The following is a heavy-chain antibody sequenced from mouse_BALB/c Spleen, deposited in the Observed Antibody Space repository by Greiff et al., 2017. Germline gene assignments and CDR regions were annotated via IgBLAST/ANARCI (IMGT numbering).Heavy chain of an antibody. D-gene: IGHD2-4*01. V-gene: IGHV2-9*02. CDR2: IWAGGST. CDR3: ARDYDYDDYAMDY. Sequence: VKLVESGPGLVAPSQSLSITCTVSGFSLTSYGVHWVRQPPGKGLEWLGVIWAGGSTNYNSALMSRLSISKDNSKSQVFLKMNSLQTDDTAMYYCARDYDYDDYAMDYWGQGTSVTVSS. CDR1: GFSLTSYG. J-gene: IGHJ4*01.